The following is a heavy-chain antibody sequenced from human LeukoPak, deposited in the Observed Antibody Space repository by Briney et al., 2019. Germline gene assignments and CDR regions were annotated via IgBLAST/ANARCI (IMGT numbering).Heavy chain of an antibody. Sequence: PSETLSLTCTVSGGSISSSSYYWGWIRQPPGKGLEWIGSIYYSGSTYYNPSLKSRVTISVDTSKNQFSLKLSSVTAADTAVYYCGRQGGSRTYYYYMDVWGKGTTVTISS. D-gene: IGHD1-26*01. J-gene: IGHJ6*03. CDR3: GRQGGSRTYYYYMDV. CDR2: IYYSGST. V-gene: IGHV4-39*01. CDR1: GGSISSSSYY.